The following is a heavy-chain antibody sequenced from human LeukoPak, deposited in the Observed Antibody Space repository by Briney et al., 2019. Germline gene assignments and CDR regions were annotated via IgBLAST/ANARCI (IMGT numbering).Heavy chain of an antibody. V-gene: IGHV1-24*01. CDR3: ATAGGYYFDY. CDR2: FHPEDGET. J-gene: IGHJ4*02. D-gene: IGHD6-25*01. Sequence: ASVKVSCKVSGYTLTELSMHWVRQAPGKGPEWMGGFHPEDGETIYAQKFQGRVTMTEDTSTDPAYMELSSLRSEDTAVYYCATAGGYYFDYWGQGTLVTVSS. CDR1: GYTLTELS.